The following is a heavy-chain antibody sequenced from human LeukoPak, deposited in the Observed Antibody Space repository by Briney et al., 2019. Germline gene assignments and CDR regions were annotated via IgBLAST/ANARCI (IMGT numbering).Heavy chain of an antibody. V-gene: IGHV3-21*04. Sequence: PGGSLRLSCTASGCTFSSYSMKWFRQAPGQGLEWVSSISISSSYIYYADSVQGRFTITRVDAKNSLYLQLNSLRAEETAGYYFSRMWGQLLTNAFDIWGQGTMVTVSS. CDR3: SRMWGQLLTNAFDI. CDR2: ISISSSYI. J-gene: IGHJ3*02. CDR1: GCTFSSYS. D-gene: IGHD2-2*01.